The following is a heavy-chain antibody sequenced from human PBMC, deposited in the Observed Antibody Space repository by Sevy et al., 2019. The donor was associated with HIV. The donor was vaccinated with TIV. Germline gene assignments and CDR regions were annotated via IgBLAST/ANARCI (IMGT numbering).Heavy chain of an antibody. D-gene: IGHD2-2*01. CDR3: ARSPPVVVVPGAPSWFDP. CDR2: IYESGIT. CDR1: DGSFSGYY. V-gene: IGHV4-34*01. J-gene: IGHJ5*02. Sequence: SETLSRTCAVHDGSFSGYYWNWIRQLPGKGLEWIGEIYESGITYYNPSLKSRVTISVDTSKKQFSLKLISVTAVDSAVYFCARSPPVVVVPGAPSWFDPWGQGTLVTVSS.